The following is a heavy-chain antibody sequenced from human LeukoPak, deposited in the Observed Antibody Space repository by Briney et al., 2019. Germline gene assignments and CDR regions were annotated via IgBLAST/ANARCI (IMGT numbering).Heavy chain of an antibody. D-gene: IGHD2-15*01. V-gene: IGHV3-7*01. CDR3: ARGPGGFCITKSCHFDY. CDR1: GVTFSNYW. Sequence: PGESLRLSCAASGVTFSNYWMGWVRQPPGKGLEWVANIKQDGSEKYYVDSVKGRFTISRDNANNSLYLQITSLRADDTAFYYCARGPGGFCITKSCHFDYWGQGTLVTVSS. J-gene: IGHJ4*02. CDR2: IKQDGSEK.